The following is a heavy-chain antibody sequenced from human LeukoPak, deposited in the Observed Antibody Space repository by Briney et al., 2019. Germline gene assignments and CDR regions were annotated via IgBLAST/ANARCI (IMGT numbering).Heavy chain of an antibody. CDR2: TSSDGDNQ. V-gene: IGHV3-30*03. J-gene: IGHJ4*02. CDR3: ASPARWIQLWYSFDY. D-gene: IGHD5-18*01. CDR1: GFTFSSYG. Sequence: GGSLRLSCAASGFTFSSYGMHWVRQAPGKGLEWVAVTSSDGDNQYYADSVKGRFTISRDNSKNTLYLQMNSLRAEDTAVYYCASPARWIQLWYSFDYWGQGTLVTVSS.